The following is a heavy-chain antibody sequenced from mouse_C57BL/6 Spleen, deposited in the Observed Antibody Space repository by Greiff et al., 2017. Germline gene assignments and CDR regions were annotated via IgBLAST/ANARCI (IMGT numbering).Heavy chain of an antibody. CDR3: ARYHCTTVGAKSFYD. V-gene: IGHV1-55*01. D-gene: IGHD1-1*01. CDR1: GYTFTSYW. CDR2: IYPGSGST. Sequence: VQLQQPGAELVKPGASVKMSCKASGYTFTSYWITWVKQRPGQGLEWIGDIYPGSGSTNYNEKFKSKATLTVDTSSSTAYMQLSSLTSEDSAVYYCARYHCTTVGAKSFYDWGQVTTLTVAS. J-gene: IGHJ2*01.